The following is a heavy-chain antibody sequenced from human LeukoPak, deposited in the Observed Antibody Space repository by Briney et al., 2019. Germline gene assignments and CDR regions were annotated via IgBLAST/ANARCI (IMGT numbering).Heavy chain of an antibody. V-gene: IGHV3-23*01. CDR2: ISGSGGST. Sequence: PGGSLRLSCTASGFTFSSYAMNWVRQAPGKGLEWVSGISGSGGSTYCADSVKGRLTISRDNSKNTLYLQMNSLRAEDTAVYYCAKSDCSSTRCYVVDYWGQGTLVTVSS. D-gene: IGHD2-2*01. CDR1: GFTFSSYA. CDR3: AKSDCSSTRCYVVDY. J-gene: IGHJ4*02.